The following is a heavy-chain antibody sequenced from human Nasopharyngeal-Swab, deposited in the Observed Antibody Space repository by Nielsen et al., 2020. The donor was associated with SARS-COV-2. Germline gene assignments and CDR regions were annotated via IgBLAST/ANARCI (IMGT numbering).Heavy chain of an antibody. CDR2: IYYSGST. V-gene: IGHV4-39*01. Sequence: SETLPLTCTVSGGSISSSSYYWGWIRQPPGKGLEWIGSIYYSGSTYYNPSLKSRVTISVDTSKNQFSLKLSSVTAADTAVYYCARHQEFTIFGVVIRGAFDIWGQGTMVTVSS. CDR3: ARHQEFTIFGVVIRGAFDI. D-gene: IGHD3-3*01. J-gene: IGHJ3*02. CDR1: GGSISSSSYY.